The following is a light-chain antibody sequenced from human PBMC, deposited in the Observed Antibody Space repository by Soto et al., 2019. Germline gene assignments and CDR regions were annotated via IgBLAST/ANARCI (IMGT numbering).Light chain of an antibody. CDR3: GSWDSSLSAYV. V-gene: IGLV1-51*01. Sequence: QSVMTQPPSVSAAPGQRVTISCYGSSSNIGGNSVSWYQQLPGTAPKLLIYDDDKRPSGIPDRFSGSKSGTSATLGITGFQTGDEADYYCGSWDSSLSAYVFGTGPKLTVL. CDR1: SSNIGGNS. CDR2: DDD. J-gene: IGLJ1*01.